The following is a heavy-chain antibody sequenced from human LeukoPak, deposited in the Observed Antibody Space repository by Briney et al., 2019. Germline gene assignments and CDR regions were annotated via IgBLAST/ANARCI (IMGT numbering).Heavy chain of an antibody. CDR1: GYTFTGYY. CDR3: ARGTYYYGSGSNWGAFDI. D-gene: IGHD3-10*01. Sequence: ASVKVSCKASGYTFTGYYMHWVRQAPGQGLEWMGWINPNSGGTNYAQKFQGRVTMTRDTSISTAYMELSRLRSDDTAVYYCARGTYYYGSGSNWGAFDIWGQGTMVTVSS. V-gene: IGHV1-2*02. CDR2: INPNSGGT. J-gene: IGHJ3*02.